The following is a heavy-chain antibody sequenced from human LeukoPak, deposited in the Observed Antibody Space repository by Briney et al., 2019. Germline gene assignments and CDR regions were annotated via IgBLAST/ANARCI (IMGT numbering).Heavy chain of an antibody. CDR2: IYSGGST. D-gene: IGHD4-11*01. CDR1: GFTVSSNY. J-gene: IGHJ6*03. Sequence: GSLRLSCAASGFTVSSNYMSWVRQAPAKGLEWVSVIYSGGSTYYADSVKGRFTISRDNSKNTLYLQMNSLRAEDTAVYYCASPGPNPDYKNYYYYYMDVWGKGTTVTVSS. V-gene: IGHV3-53*01. CDR3: ASPGPNPDYKNYYYYYMDV.